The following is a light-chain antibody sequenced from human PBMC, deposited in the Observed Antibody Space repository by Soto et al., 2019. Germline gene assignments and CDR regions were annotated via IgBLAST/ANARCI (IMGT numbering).Light chain of an antibody. CDR3: QQYGSSGT. CDR1: QGISSY. CDR2: AAS. V-gene: IGKV1-9*01. Sequence: DIQMTQSPSTLSASVGDRVTITCRASQGISSYLAWYQQKPGKAPKLLIYAASTLQSGVPSRFSGSGSGTDFTLTISRLEPEDFAVYYCQQYGSSGTFGQGTKVHI. J-gene: IGKJ1*01.